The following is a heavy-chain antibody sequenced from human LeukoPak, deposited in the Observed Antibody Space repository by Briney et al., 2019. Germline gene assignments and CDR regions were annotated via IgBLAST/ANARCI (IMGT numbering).Heavy chain of an antibody. CDR1: GFTFSSHA. J-gene: IGHJ4*02. Sequence: GGSLRLSCSASGFTFSSHALPWVRQAPGKGLEYVSGLSHNGGNTYYADSVKGRFTISRDNSKNTLYLQMSSLRDADTAVYYCVKNDYGSGGYLELDHWGQGTLVTVSS. V-gene: IGHV3-64D*09. D-gene: IGHD3-10*01. CDR3: VKNDYGSGGYLELDH. CDR2: LSHNGGNT.